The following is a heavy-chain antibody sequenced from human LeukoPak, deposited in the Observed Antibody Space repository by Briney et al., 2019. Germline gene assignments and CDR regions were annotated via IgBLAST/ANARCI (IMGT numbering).Heavy chain of an antibody. CDR2: IYSDGSRT. CDR1: GFTFSSYW. Sequence: PGGSLRLSCAASGFTFSSYWMHWVRQGPGKGLVWVSRIYSDGSRTTYADSVKGRFTISGDNAKDSVYLQMNSLRAEDSATYYCVREGFYFFDFWGQGTLVTVSS. V-gene: IGHV3-74*01. CDR3: VREGFYFFDF. J-gene: IGHJ4*01.